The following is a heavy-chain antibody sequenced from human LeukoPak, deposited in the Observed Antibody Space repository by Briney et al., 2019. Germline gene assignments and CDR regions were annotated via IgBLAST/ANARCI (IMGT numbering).Heavy chain of an antibody. CDR3: ARAEYYYDSSGYRVSGFDY. D-gene: IGHD3-22*01. J-gene: IGHJ4*02. V-gene: IGHV4-59*12. CDR2: IYYSGST. Sequence: SSETLSLTCTVSGGSISSYYWSWIRQPPGKGLEWIGYIYYSGSTNYNPSLKSRVTISVDTSKNQFSLKLSSVTAADTAVYYCARAEYYYDSSGYRVSGFDYWGQGTLVTVSP. CDR1: GGSISSYY.